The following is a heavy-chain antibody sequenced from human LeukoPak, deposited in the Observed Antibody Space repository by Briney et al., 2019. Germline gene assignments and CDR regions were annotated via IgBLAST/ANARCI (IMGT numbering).Heavy chain of an antibody. D-gene: IGHD1-26*01. CDR2: INPYSGDT. V-gene: IGHV1-2*02. CDR3: ARGDSGNYGGAFDY. CDR1: KYTFTCYY. Sequence: GASVKVSCKASKYTFTCYYMHWVRQAPGQGLEWMGWINPYSGDTNYAQKFRGRLTMTRDTSINTAYVELSRLRSDDTAVFYCARGDSGNYGGAFDYWGQGTLVTVS. J-gene: IGHJ4*02.